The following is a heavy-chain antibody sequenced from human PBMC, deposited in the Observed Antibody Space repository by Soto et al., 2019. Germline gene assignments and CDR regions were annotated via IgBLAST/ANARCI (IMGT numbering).Heavy chain of an antibody. V-gene: IGHV3-33*01. CDR3: ARADSYYGMDV. D-gene: IGHD2-21*01. CDR2: IWYDGTYK. CDR1: GFTFSDHG. Sequence: QVQLVESEGGVVQPGRSLRLSCAASGFTFSDHGMHWVRQAPGKGLEWMAIIWYDGTYKYYADSVKGRFTISRDNSRNTLYLQVNSLRAEDTAVYYCARADSYYGMDVWGQGTTVTVSS. J-gene: IGHJ6*02.